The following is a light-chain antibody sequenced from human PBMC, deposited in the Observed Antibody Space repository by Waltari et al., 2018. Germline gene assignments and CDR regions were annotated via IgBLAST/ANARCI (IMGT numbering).Light chain of an antibody. CDR2: YVN. V-gene: IGLV2-14*03. CDR3: SSYTTGSTRYV. CDR1: SRDIGAYNS. Sequence: QSALTPPDSVSGSHGQSITISCTGTSRDIGAYNSLSWYQKHPGKAPKVIIYYVNNGPSGVSSRFSGSKSGNTASLTISGLQAEDEADYYCSSYTTGSTRYVFGSGTKVTVL. J-gene: IGLJ1*01.